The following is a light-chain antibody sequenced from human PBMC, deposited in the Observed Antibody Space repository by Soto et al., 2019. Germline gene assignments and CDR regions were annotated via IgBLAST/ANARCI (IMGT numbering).Light chain of an antibody. Sequence: EIVLTQSPGTLSLAPGERATLSCRASQSVSNNYLAWYQQKPGQAPRLLIYGASTRATGIPARFSGSGSGTEFTLTISSLQSEDFALYYCQQYNNWPWTFGQGTKVDI. CDR1: QSVSNN. V-gene: IGKV3-15*01. CDR3: QQYNNWPWT. J-gene: IGKJ1*01. CDR2: GAS.